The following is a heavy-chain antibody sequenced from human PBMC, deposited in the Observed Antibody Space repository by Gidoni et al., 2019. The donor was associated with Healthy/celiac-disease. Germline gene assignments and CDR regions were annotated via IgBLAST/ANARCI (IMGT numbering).Heavy chain of an antibody. J-gene: IGHJ4*02. CDR3: ARRVRPTMVRGPILVYFDY. Sequence: QVQLQQWGAGLLKPSETLSLTCAVYGGSFSGYYWSWIRQPPGKGLEWIGEINHSGSTNYNPSLKSRVTISVDTSKNQFSLKLSSVTAADTAVYYCARRVRPTMVRGPILVYFDYWGQGTLVTVSS. CDR2: INHSGST. D-gene: IGHD3-10*01. CDR1: GGSFSGYY. V-gene: IGHV4-34*01.